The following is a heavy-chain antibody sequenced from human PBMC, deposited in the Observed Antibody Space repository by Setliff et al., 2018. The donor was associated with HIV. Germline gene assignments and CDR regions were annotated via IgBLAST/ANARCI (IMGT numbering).Heavy chain of an antibody. D-gene: IGHD5-18*01. Sequence: SVKVSCKASGGTFNNYAINWMRQAPGQGLEWMGGIIPMFGTPNYAQKFQGRVTITADESTGTAYMELSSLRSEDAAVYYCARGNTAMVYPYYYGMDVWGQGTTVTVSS. CDR3: ARGNTAMVYPYYYGMDV. V-gene: IGHV1-69*13. CDR2: IIPMFGTP. CDR1: GGTFNNYA. J-gene: IGHJ6*02.